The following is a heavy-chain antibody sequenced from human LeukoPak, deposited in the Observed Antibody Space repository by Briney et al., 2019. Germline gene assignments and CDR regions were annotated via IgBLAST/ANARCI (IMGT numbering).Heavy chain of an antibody. CDR1: GGSISSSSYY. CDR2: IYYSGST. V-gene: IGHV4-39*07. CDR3: ARGGPVAAEFDY. J-gene: IGHJ4*02. Sequence: PSETLSLTCTVSGGSISSSSYYWGWIRQPPGKGLEWIGSIYYSGSTYYNPSLKSRVTISVDTSKNQFSLKLSSVTAADTAVYYCARGGPVAAEFDYWGQGTLVTVSS. D-gene: IGHD6-19*01.